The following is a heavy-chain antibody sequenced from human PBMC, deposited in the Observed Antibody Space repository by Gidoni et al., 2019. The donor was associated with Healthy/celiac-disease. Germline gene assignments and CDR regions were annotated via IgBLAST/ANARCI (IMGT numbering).Heavy chain of an antibody. D-gene: IGHD6-13*01. Sequence: VSAISGSGGSTYYADSVKGRFTISRDNSKNTLYLKMNSLRAEDTAVYYCAKDHPNRVFGPWGQGTLVTVSS. J-gene: IGHJ5*02. V-gene: IGHV3-23*01. CDR3: AKDHPNRVFGP. CDR2: ISGSGGST.